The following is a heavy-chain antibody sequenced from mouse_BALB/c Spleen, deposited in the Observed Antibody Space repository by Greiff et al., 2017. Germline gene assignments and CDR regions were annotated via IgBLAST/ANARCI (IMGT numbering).Heavy chain of an antibody. Sequence: VQLQQSGAELVRPGALVKLSCKASGFNIKDYYMHWVKQRPEQGLEWIGWIDPETGNTIYDPKVQGKARITADTSSNTAYLQLSSLTSEDTAVYYCARGPSMTYAMDYWGQGTSVTVSS. CDR2: IDPETGNT. CDR1: GFNIKDYY. D-gene: IGHD2-3*01. J-gene: IGHJ4*01. V-gene: IGHV14-1*02. CDR3: ARGPSMTYAMDY.